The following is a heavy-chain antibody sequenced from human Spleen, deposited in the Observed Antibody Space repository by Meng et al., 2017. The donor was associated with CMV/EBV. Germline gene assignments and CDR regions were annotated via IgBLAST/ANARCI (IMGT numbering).Heavy chain of an antibody. J-gene: IGHJ4*02. CDR3: ARGSGYLNPFDY. D-gene: IGHD5-12*01. V-gene: IGHV1-69*10. Sequence: QVQLVQSGAEVKKSGSSVKVSCKASGGTFGNYAMNWVRQAPGQGLEWMGGIIPILGISNYAQKFQGRVTATADKSTRTAYMELSSLTSEDTAVYYCARGSGYLNPFDYWGQGTLVTVS. CDR1: GGTFGNYA. CDR2: IIPILGIS.